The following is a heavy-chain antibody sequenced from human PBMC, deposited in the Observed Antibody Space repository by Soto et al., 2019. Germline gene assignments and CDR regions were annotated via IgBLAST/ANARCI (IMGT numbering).Heavy chain of an antibody. J-gene: IGHJ4*02. Sequence: PGVSLGLSRAACRFTFGDSAFSWSRQEPGKGLEWVAVISYDGSNKYYADSVRGRFAISRDNSKSTLFLQMNSLRPEDTAVYYCARAFSGSYPNFDYWGQGTLVTVSS. CDR3: ARAFSGSYPNFDY. CDR1: RFTFGDSA. V-gene: IGHV3-30*09. D-gene: IGHD1-26*01. CDR2: ISYDGSNK.